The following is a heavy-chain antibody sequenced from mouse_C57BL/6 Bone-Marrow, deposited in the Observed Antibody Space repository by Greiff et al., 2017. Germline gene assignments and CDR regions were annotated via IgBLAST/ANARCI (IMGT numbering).Heavy chain of an antibody. CDR2: IRNKANGYTT. CDR3: ARSTYDYDPPFDY. J-gene: IGHJ2*01. CDR1: GFTFTDYY. D-gene: IGHD2-4*01. V-gene: IGHV7-3*01. Sequence: EVHLVESGGGLVQPGGSLSLSCAASGFTFTDYYMSWVRQPPGKALEWLGFIRNKANGYTTEYSASVKGRFTISRDNSQSILYLQMNALRAEDSATYYCARSTYDYDPPFDYWGQGTTLTVSS.